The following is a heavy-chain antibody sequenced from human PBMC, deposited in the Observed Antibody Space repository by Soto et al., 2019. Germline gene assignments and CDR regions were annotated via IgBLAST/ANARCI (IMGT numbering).Heavy chain of an antibody. CDR3: ASRSVVAATSLDY. V-gene: IGHV4-4*02. CDR2: IYHSGST. J-gene: IGHJ4*02. CDR1: GGSISSSNW. Sequence: SETLSLTCAVSGGSISSSNWWSWVRQPPGKGLEWIGEIYHSGSTNYNPSLRSRVTISVDKSKNQFSLKLSSVTAADTAVYYCASRSVVAATSLDYWGQGTLVTVSS. D-gene: IGHD2-15*01.